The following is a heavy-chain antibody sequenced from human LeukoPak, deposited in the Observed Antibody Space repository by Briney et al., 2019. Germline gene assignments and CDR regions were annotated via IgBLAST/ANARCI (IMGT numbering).Heavy chain of an antibody. V-gene: IGHV4-59*08. CDR2: IYYSGST. Sequence: SETLSLTCTVSGGSINSYYWSWIRQPPGKGLEWIAYIYYSGSTNYNPSLKSRVTVSVDTSKNQFSLKLSSVTAADTAVYYCARVDYYGSGSYYNGNYYYYYMDVWGKGTTVTISS. CDR1: GGSINSYY. D-gene: IGHD3-10*01. CDR3: ARVDYYGSGSYYNGNYYYYYMDV. J-gene: IGHJ6*03.